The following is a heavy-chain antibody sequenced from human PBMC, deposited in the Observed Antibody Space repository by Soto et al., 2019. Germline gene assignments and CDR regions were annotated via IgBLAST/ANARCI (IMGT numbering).Heavy chain of an antibody. CDR3: AGGNSALERAHGPSVTYYYYGMDV. J-gene: IGHJ6*01. Sequence: QVQLVQSGAEVKKPGASVKVSCKASGYTFTSYGISWVRQAPGQGLEWMGWISAYNGNTNYAQKLQGRVTMTTDTPTSKANMELRSLRADDTAVYYCAGGNSALERAHGPSVTYYYYGMDVCGQGTTVTFSS. CDR1: GYTFTSYG. V-gene: IGHV1-18*01. CDR2: ISAYNGNT. D-gene: IGHD1-1*01.